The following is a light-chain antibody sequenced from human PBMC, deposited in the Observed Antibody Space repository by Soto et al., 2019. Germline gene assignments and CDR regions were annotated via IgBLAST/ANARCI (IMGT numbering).Light chain of an antibody. J-gene: IGKJ1*01. CDR3: QHYNSYSEA. CDR1: QGISNY. Sequence: DIQMTQSPSSLSSSLGDRVTITCRASQGISNYLAWYQQKPGKVPKLLIYAASTLQSGVPSRFSGSGSGTEFTLTISSLKTDDFATYYCQHYNSYSEAFGQGTKVDIK. CDR2: AAS. V-gene: IGKV1-27*01.